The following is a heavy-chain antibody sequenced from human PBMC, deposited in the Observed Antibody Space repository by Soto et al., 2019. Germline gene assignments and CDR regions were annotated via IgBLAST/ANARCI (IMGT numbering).Heavy chain of an antibody. CDR2: IVVGSGNT. V-gene: IGHV1-58*01. Sequence: QMQLVQSGPEVKKPGTSVKVSCKASGFTFTSSAVQWVRQARGQRLEWIEWIVVGSGNTNYAQKFQERVTITRDMSTSTAYMELSSLRSEDTAVYSCAADPGPHYYGSGSYGYWGQGTLVTVSS. D-gene: IGHD3-10*01. CDR3: AADPGPHYYGSGSYGY. J-gene: IGHJ4*02. CDR1: GFTFTSSA.